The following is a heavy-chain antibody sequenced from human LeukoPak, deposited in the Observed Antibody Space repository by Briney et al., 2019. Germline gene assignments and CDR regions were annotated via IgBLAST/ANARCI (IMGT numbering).Heavy chain of an antibody. D-gene: IGHD3-3*01. CDR2: ISAYNGNT. Sequence: ASVKVSCKASGYTFTSYGISWVRQAPGQGLEWMGWISAYNGNTNYAQKLQGRVTMTEDTSTDTAYMELSSLRSEDTAVYYCATRGRYYDFWSGSERWFDPWGQGTLVTVSS. CDR1: GYTFTSYG. J-gene: IGHJ5*02. V-gene: IGHV1-18*01. CDR3: ATRGRYYDFWSGSERWFDP.